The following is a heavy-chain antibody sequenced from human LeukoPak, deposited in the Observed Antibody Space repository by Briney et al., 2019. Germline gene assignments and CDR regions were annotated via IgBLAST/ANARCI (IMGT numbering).Heavy chain of an antibody. V-gene: IGHV4-39*02. J-gene: IGHJ4*02. Sequence: PSETLSLTCTVSGGSISSSSYYWGWIRQPPGKGLEWIGSIYYGGTTYYNPSLNSRVTISVDTSKNQFSLRLNFVTAADTAVYYCARDDYVWGSTWGYFDYWGQGSLVTVSS. CDR2: IYYGGTT. CDR1: GGSISSSSYY. CDR3: ARDDYVWGSTWGYFDY. D-gene: IGHD3-16*01.